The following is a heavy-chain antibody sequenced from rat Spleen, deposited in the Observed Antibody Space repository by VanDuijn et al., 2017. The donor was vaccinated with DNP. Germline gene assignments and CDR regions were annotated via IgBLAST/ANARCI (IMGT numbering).Heavy chain of an antibody. CDR2: ITYDGSST. D-gene: IGHD1-2*01. CDR1: GFTFSDYA. V-gene: IGHV5-17*01. Sequence: EVQLVESGGGLVQPGNSLKLSCAASGFTFSDYAMAWVRQSPKKGLEWVASITYDGSSTYYRDSVKGRFTISRDNAKSTLSLQMDSLRSEDTATYYCARHWGGSYTARFAYWGQGVMVTVSS. CDR3: ARHWGGSYTARFAY. J-gene: IGHJ2*01.